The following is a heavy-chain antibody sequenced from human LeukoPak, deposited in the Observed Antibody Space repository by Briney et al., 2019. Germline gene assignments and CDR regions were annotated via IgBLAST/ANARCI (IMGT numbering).Heavy chain of an antibody. Sequence: ASETLSLTCAVSGGSISSHYWNWIRQPPGKGLEWIGYIYYSGSTNYNPSLKSRVTISPDTSKNQFSLKLSSVTAADTAVYYCVRDNNGPDAFDIWGQGTMVTVSS. CDR1: GGSISSHY. J-gene: IGHJ3*02. D-gene: IGHD2-8*01. V-gene: IGHV4-59*11. CDR3: VRDNNGPDAFDI. CDR2: IYYSGST.